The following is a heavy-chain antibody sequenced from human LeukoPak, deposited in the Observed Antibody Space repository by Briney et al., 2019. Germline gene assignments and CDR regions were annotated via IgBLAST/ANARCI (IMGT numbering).Heavy chain of an antibody. CDR1: GFTVSSNY. D-gene: IGHD4-17*01. CDR2: IYSGGTT. Sequence: PGGSLRLSCAASGFTVSSNYMSWVRQAPGKGLEWVSLIYSGGTTYYADSVKGRFTISRDTSKNTLYLQMNSLRAEDTAIYYCAKGGVYGDYYFDYWGQGTLVTVSS. V-gene: IGHV3-53*01. J-gene: IGHJ4*02. CDR3: AKGGVYGDYYFDY.